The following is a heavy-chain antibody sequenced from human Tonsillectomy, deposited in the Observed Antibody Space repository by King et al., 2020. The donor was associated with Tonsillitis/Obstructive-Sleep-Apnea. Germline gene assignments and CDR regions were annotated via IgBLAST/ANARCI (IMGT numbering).Heavy chain of an antibody. CDR1: GFTFGDYA. D-gene: IGHD1-7*01. CDR3: TRAGQGITGTSGYFDY. Sequence: VQLVESGGGLVQPGRSLRLSCTASGFTFGDYAMSWVRQAPGKGLEWVGFIRSKAYGGTTEYAASVKGRFTISRDDSKSIAYLLMNSLKTEDTAVYYCTRAGQGITGTSGYFDYWGQGTLVTVSS. J-gene: IGHJ4*02. V-gene: IGHV3-49*04. CDR2: IRSKAYGGTT.